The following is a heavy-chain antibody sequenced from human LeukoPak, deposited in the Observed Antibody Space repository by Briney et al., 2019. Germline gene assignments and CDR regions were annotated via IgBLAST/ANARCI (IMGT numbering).Heavy chain of an antibody. V-gene: IGHV3-48*04. D-gene: IGHD4-17*01. CDR3: AKDPGHYGDYAYYFDY. CDR2: ISSSGTTI. J-gene: IGHJ4*02. CDR1: GFTFSSYS. Sequence: PGGSLRLSCAASGFTFSSYSMSWIRQAPGKGLEWVSYISSSGTTIFYADSVKGRFTVSRDNAKNSLSLQMNSLRAEDTAVYYCAKDPGHYGDYAYYFDYWGQGTLVTVSS.